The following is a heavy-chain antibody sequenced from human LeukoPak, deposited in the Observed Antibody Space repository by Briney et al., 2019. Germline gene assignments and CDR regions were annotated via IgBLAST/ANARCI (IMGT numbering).Heavy chain of an antibody. D-gene: IGHD6-19*01. CDR3: GILIAVAGPATFY. Sequence: GGSLRLSCAASGFTFSSYAMSWVRQAPGKGLQWVSSISGSGDSTYYADSVKGRFTISRDNSNNTLYLQMNSLRAEDTAVYYCGILIAVAGPATFYWGQGTLVTVSS. CDR2: ISGSGDST. CDR1: GFTFSSYA. V-gene: IGHV3-23*01. J-gene: IGHJ4*02.